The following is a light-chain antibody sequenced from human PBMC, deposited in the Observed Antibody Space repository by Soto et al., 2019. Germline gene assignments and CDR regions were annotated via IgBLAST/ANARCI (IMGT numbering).Light chain of an antibody. CDR2: TAS. V-gene: IGKV1-5*03. CDR1: QSLSIW. Sequence: IQMTQSPSTLSASVGDRVTITCRASQSLSIWLAWYQQKPGKAPRILIYTASTLGSGVPSRFSGSGSETEFTLTISSLQPDDFATYYCQQYLIYPLTFGGGTKIEIK. CDR3: QQYLIYPLT. J-gene: IGKJ4*01.